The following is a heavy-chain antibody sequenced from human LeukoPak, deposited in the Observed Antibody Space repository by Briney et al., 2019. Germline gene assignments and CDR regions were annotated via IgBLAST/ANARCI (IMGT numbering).Heavy chain of an antibody. CDR1: GYTFTSYG. J-gene: IGHJ5*02. CDR2: TSAYNGNT. CDR3: ARASWDYDFWSGYYTYNWFDP. D-gene: IGHD3-3*01. V-gene: IGHV1-18*01. Sequence: ASVKVSCKASGYTFTSYGISWVRQAPGQGLEWMGWTSAYNGNTNYAQKLQGRVTMTTDTSTSTAYMELRSLRSDDTAVYYCARASWDYDFWSGYYTYNWFDPWGQGTLVTVSS.